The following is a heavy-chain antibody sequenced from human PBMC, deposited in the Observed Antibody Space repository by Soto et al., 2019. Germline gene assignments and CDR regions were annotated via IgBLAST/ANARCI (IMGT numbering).Heavy chain of an antibody. J-gene: IGHJ4*02. V-gene: IGHV4-4*02. D-gene: IGHD3-10*01. CDR1: GGSISSSNW. CDR3: ARRWGEGRVDY. Sequence: QVQLQESGPGLVKRSGTLSLTCAVSGGSISSSNWWSWVRQPPGKGLEWIGEIYHSGNTNYNPSLKSRVTMAVDKSRNQFSLKLSSVTAADTAVYYCARRWGEGRVDYWGQGTLVTVSS. CDR2: IYHSGNT.